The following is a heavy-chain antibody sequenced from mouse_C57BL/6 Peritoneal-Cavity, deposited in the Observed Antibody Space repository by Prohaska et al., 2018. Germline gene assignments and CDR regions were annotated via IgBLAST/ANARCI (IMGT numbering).Heavy chain of an antibody. J-gene: IGHJ2*01. V-gene: IGHV4-1*01. D-gene: IGHD6-5*01. CDR3: ASLSYYFDY. CDR2: INPDSSTI. Sequence: EVKLLQSGGGLVQPGGSLKLSCAASGIDFSRYWMNWVRRAPGKGLELIGEINPDSSTINYAPSLKDKFIISRDNAKNTLYLQMSKVRSEDTALYYCASLSYYFDYWGQGTTLTVSS. CDR1: GIDFSRYW.